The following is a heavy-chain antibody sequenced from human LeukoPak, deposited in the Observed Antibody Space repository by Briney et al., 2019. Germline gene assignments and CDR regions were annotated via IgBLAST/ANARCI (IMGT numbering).Heavy chain of an antibody. CDR1: GGSFSGYY. CDR3: AKESLPYAFGI. Sequence: SETLSLTCAVYGGSFSGYYWSWIRQPPGKGLEWIGEINHSGSTNYNPSLKSRVTISVDTSKNQFSLKLSSVTAADTAVYYCAKESLPYAFGIWGQGTMVTVSS. CDR2: INHSGST. V-gene: IGHV4-34*01. J-gene: IGHJ3*02.